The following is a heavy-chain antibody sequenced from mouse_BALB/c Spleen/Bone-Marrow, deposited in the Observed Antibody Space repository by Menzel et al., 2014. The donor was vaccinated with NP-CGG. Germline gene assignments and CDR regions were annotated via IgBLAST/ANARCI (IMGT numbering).Heavy chain of an antibody. Sequence: EVKLMESGGGLVQPGGSLRLSCATSGFTFTDYYVSWVRQPPGKALEWLGFIRNKANGYTTEYSASVKGRFTISRDNSQSILYLQMNTLRAEDSATYYCARDMGLLRFDYWGQGTTLTVSS. V-gene: IGHV7-3*02. CDR3: ARDMGLLRFDY. J-gene: IGHJ2*01. CDR2: IRNKANGYTT. CDR1: GFTFTDYY. D-gene: IGHD1-1*01.